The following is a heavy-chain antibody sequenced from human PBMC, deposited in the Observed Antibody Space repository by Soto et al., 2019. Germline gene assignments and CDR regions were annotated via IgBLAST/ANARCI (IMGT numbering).Heavy chain of an antibody. D-gene: IGHD2-15*01. V-gene: IGHV3-30*18. CDR3: AKETYSGPLDY. J-gene: IGHJ4*02. CDR2: ISYDGSNK. CDR1: GFTFSSYG. Sequence: QVQLVESGGGVVQPGRSLRLSCAASGFTFSSYGMHWVRQAPGKGLEWVAVISYDGSNKYYADSVKGRFTISRDNSKNTLYLQMKSLRAEDRAVYYCAKETYSGPLDYWGQGTLVTVSS.